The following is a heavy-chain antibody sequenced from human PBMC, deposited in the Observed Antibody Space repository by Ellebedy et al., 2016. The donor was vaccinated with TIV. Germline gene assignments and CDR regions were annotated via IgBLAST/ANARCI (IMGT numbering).Heavy chain of an antibody. D-gene: IGHD3-3*01. J-gene: IGHJ3*02. Sequence: GESLKISCAASGFTFSSYAMSWVRQAPGKGLEWVSAISGSGGSTYYADSVKGRFTISRDNSKNTLYLQMNSLSAEDTAVYYCARDRLEWFPLGAFDIWGQGTMVTVSS. V-gene: IGHV3-23*01. CDR2: ISGSGGST. CDR3: ARDRLEWFPLGAFDI. CDR1: GFTFSSYA.